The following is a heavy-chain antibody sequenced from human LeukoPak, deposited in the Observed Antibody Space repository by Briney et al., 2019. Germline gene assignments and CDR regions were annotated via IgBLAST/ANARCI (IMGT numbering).Heavy chain of an antibody. D-gene: IGHD3-22*01. CDR2: INPSGGST. V-gene: IGHV1-46*01. Sequence: GASVKVSCKASGYTFSNYYMHWVRQALGQGLEWMGIINPSGGSTSYAQKFQGRVTMTRDTSTSTVYMDLSSLRSEDMAVYYCVRDDSSGPQVDWGQGTLVTVSS. CDR1: GYTFSNYY. J-gene: IGHJ4*02. CDR3: VRDDSSGPQVD.